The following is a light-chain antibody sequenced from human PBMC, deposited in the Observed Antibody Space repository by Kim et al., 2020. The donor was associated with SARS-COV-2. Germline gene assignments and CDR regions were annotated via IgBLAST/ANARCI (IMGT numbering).Light chain of an antibody. CDR3: NSRDSSGNPLYV. CDR1: SLRSYY. V-gene: IGLV3-19*01. J-gene: IGLJ1*01. CDR2: GKN. Sequence: LGQTGRITCQGDSLRSYYASWYQQKPGQAPLLVIYGKNNRPSGIPDRFSGSSSGNTASLTITGAQAEDEADYYCNSRDSSGNPLYVFGAGTKVNVL.